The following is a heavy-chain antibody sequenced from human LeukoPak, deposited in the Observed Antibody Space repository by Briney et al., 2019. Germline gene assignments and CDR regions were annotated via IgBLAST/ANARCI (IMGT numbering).Heavy chain of an antibody. Sequence: GGSLRLSCVVSGIAFRTEEMNWVRQTPAKGLEWLAYISKSGSPVHYADSEKGRFTISRDNAKNSVYLQMNSLRAEDTAIYFCARGGKSAPFDYWGQGVMVAVSS. J-gene: IGHJ4*02. CDR2: ISKSGSPV. CDR1: GIAFRTEE. V-gene: IGHV3-48*03. CDR3: ARGGKSAPFDY. D-gene: IGHD3-10*01.